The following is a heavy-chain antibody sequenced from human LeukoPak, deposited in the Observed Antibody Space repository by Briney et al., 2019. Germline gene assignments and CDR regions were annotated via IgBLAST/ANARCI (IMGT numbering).Heavy chain of an antibody. Sequence: SSETLSLTCTVSGGSISSYYWSWIRQPPGKGLEWIGYIYYSGSTNYNPSLKSRVTISVDTSKNQFSLKLSSVTAADTAVYYCATAVAGRNAFDIWGQGTMVTVSS. CDR2: IYYSGST. CDR1: GGSISSYY. CDR3: ATAVAGRNAFDI. V-gene: IGHV4-59*01. D-gene: IGHD6-19*01. J-gene: IGHJ3*02.